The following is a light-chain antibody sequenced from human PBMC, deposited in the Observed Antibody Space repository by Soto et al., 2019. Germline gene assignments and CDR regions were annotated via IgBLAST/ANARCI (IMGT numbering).Light chain of an antibody. CDR1: SSDIGGYNS. Sequence: QSALTQSPSASGSPGQSVTISCTGTSSDIGGYNSVSWYQQHPGKAPKVMIYDVSKRPSGVPDRFSGSKSGTSASLAISGLRSEDEADYYCAAWDDSLRGWVFGGGTQLTVL. J-gene: IGLJ3*02. CDR2: DVS. V-gene: IGLV2-8*01. CDR3: AAWDDSLRGWV.